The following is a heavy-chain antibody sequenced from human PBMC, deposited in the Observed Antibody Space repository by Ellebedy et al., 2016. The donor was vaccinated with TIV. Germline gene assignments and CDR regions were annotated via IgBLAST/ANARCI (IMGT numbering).Heavy chain of an antibody. Sequence: MPSETLSLTCTVSGDSISSGGYYWSWIRQHPGKGLEWIGYMYYSATTSYNPSLKSRLTISADTSKNQFSLKLSSVTAAETAVYYCAGGRDGFNYDYWGQGTLVTVSS. D-gene: IGHD5-24*01. CDR2: MYYSATT. CDR3: AGGRDGFNYDY. CDR1: GDSISSGGYY. V-gene: IGHV4-31*03. J-gene: IGHJ4*02.